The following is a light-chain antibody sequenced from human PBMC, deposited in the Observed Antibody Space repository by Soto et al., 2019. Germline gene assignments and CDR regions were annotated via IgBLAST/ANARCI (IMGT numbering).Light chain of an antibody. V-gene: IGKV1-39*01. CDR1: QSISSY. J-gene: IGKJ1*01. Sequence: DTQMNQSPSSLSPSVGDSIAITCRASQSISSYLNWYQHKPGKAPELLIYAASTLQSGVPSRFSASGSGSEFTLTITGLQRDDFATYYCQQTFTLPPTFGQGTKVDIK. CDR3: QQTFTLPPT. CDR2: AAS.